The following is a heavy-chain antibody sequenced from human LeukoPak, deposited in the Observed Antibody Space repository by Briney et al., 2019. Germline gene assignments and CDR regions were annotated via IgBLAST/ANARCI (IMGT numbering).Heavy chain of an antibody. D-gene: IGHD3-9*01. Sequence: GGSLRLSCAASGFTFSNYAMSWVRQAPGKGLEWVSAVSGRDTSTYYTDSVKGRFTISRDNSKNTLYLQMNSLSAEDTAIYYCARWGDYDVLTGYYDSDYWGQGTLVTVSS. CDR1: GFTFSNYA. J-gene: IGHJ4*02. V-gene: IGHV3-23*01. CDR2: VSGRDTST. CDR3: ARWGDYDVLTGYYDSDY.